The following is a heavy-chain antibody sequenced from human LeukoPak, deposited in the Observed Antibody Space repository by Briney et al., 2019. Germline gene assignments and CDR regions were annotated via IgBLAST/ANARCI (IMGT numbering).Heavy chain of an antibody. V-gene: IGHV3-64D*06. CDR3: VKALTDDAFDI. J-gene: IGHJ3*02. Sequence: GGSLRLSCSVSGFTFSTFPMHWVRQAPGKGLEYFSAISRNGDTTYYADSVKGRFTISRDNSKNTLYLQMSSLRPEDTAVYYCVKALTDDAFDIWGQGTMVTVSS. CDR2: ISRNGDTT. CDR1: GFTFSTFP.